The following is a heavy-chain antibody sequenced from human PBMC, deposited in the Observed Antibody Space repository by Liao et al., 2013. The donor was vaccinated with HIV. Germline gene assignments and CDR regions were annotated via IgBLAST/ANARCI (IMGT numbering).Heavy chain of an antibody. CDR2: IHYSLGS. CDR1: GGSIMSTTYY. D-gene: IGHD2-21*01. Sequence: QLQLQESGPGLVKPSETLSLTCSVSGGSIMSTTYYWAWIRQPPGKGLEWIGSIHYSLGSFYYPSLKSRVTISVDTAKNKFSLRLRSLTAADTAVYYCAREGGDRLDDWGQGTVVTVS. CDR3: AREGGDRLDD. V-gene: IGHV4-39*07. J-gene: IGHJ4*02.